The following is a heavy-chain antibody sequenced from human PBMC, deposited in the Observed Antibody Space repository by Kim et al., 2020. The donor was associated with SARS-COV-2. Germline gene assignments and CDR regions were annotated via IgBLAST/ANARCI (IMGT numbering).Heavy chain of an antibody. V-gene: IGHV3-66*02. Sequence: GGSLRLSCAASGFTVSSNYMSWVRQAPGKGLEWVSVIYSGGSTYYADSAKGRFTISRDNSKNTLYLQMNSRRAEDTAVYYCARDLSMVRGAGVLDVWGQGTTVTVSS. CDR1: GFTVSSNY. CDR2: IYSGGST. CDR3: ARDLSMVRGAGVLDV. D-gene: IGHD3-10*01. J-gene: IGHJ6*02.